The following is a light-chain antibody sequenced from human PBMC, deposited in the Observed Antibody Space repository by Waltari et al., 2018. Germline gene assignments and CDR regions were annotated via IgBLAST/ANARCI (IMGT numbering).Light chain of an antibody. CDR1: QSVSRT. J-gene: IGKJ1*01. Sequence: EIVLTQSPGTLSLSPGERATLSCRASQSVSRTLAWYQQKPGQAPRLLIYDASSMATGSPDRFSGSGSGTDFSLTISRLEPEDFAVYYCQKYGTLPATFGQGTKVEIK. CDR3: QKYGTLPAT. CDR2: DAS. V-gene: IGKV3-20*01.